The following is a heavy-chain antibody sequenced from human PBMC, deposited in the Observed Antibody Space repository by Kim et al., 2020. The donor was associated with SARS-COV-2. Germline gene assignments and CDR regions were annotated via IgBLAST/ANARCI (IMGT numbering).Heavy chain of an antibody. CDR1: GGSVSSGSYY. CDR3: AYCSSTSCYGSGMDV. Sequence: SETLSLTCTVSGGSVSSGSYYWSWIRQPPGKGLEWIGYIYYSGSTNYNPSLKSRVTISVDTSKNQFSLKLSSVTAADTAVYYCAYCSSTSCYGSGMDVWGQGTTVTVSS. J-gene: IGHJ6*02. V-gene: IGHV4-61*01. CDR2: IYYSGST. D-gene: IGHD2-2*01.